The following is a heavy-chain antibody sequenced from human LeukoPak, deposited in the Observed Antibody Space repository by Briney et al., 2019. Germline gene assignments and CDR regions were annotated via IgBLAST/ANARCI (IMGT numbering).Heavy chain of an antibody. D-gene: IGHD3-22*01. V-gene: IGHV3-11*01. J-gene: IGHJ4*02. Sequence: GGSLRLSCAASGFTFSSYAMSWIRQAPGKGLEWVSYISSSGSTIYYADSVKGRFTISRDNAKNSLYLQMNSLRAEDTAVYYCARERPRSGSFDYWGQGTLVTVSS. CDR1: GFTFSSYA. CDR2: ISSSGSTI. CDR3: ARERPRSGSFDY.